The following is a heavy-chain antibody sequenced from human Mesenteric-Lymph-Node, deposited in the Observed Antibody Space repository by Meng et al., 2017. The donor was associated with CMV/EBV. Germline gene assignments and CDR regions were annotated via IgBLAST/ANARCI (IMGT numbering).Heavy chain of an antibody. CDR1: GDIVSSNNAA. J-gene: IGHJ4*02. CDR2: TYYRSKWYN. D-gene: IGHD6-6*01. Sequence: LRLSCDISGDIVSSNNAAWNWIRQSPSRGLEWLGRTYYRSKWYNDCAVSVKSRITINPDTSKNQFSLQLNSVTPEDTAVYYCVRADSSSPYYFDYWGQGTLVTVSS. CDR3: VRADSSSPYYFDY. V-gene: IGHV6-1*01.